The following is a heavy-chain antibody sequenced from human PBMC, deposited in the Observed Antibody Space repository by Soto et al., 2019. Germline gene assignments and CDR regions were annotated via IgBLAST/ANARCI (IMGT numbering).Heavy chain of an antibody. CDR3: ARDDGPRTTRRFDA. CDR1: GDSVSSNDAT. CDR2: TYYRSRWYI. Sequence: SQTLSLTCAISGDSVSSNDATWDWIRQSPSRGLEWLGRTYYRSRWYIDYAVSVKSRISINADTSKNQVSLQLNAVTPDDTAVYYCARDDGPRTTRRFDAWGQGILVTVSS. V-gene: IGHV6-1*01. J-gene: IGHJ5*02. D-gene: IGHD1-1*01.